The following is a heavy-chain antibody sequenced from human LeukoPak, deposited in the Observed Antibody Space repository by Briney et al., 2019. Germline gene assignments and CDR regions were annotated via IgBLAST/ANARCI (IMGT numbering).Heavy chain of an antibody. CDR3: AKDAQRGFDYSNSLEY. CDR1: GFPHSQYR. Sequence: PGGSLRLSCGASGFPHSQYRMHWVRQAPGKGLEWVAVIWSDATEKYYGDAVKGRFTISRDNSRNTLYLQMNSLRVEDTAVYYCAKDAQRGFDYSNSLEYWGQGTLVTVSS. J-gene: IGHJ4*02. V-gene: IGHV3-33*06. CDR2: IWSDATEK. D-gene: IGHD4-11*01.